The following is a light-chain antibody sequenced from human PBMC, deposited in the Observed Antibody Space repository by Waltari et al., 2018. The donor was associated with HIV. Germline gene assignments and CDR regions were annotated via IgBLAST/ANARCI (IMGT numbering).Light chain of an antibody. CDR1: SRDVGTSNL. CDR2: EGS. J-gene: IGLJ2*01. Sequence: QSALTQPASVSGSPGQTITISSTGTSRDVGTSNLVSWYHQHPGKAPQLMIYEGSKRPSGVSNRFSGSKSGNTASLTISGLQAEDEADYYCCSYAGSSTPVFGGGTKLTVL. CDR3: CSYAGSSTPV. V-gene: IGLV2-23*01.